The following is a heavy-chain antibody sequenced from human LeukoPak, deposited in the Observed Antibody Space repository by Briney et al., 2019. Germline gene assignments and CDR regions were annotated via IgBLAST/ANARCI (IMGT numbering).Heavy chain of an antibody. D-gene: IGHD5-24*01. J-gene: IGHJ4*02. CDR3: ARDRMALFDC. CDR2: ISYDGSNK. CDR1: GFTFSSYA. Sequence: PGGSLRLSCAASGFTFSSYAMHWVRQAPGKGLEWVAVISYDGSNKYYADSVKGRFTISRDNSKNTLDLQMNSLRAEDTAVYYCARDRMALFDCWGQGTLVTVSS. V-gene: IGHV3-30-3*01.